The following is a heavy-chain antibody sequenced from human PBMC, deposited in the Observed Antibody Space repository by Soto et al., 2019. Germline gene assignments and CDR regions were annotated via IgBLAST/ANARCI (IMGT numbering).Heavy chain of an antibody. V-gene: IGHV1-2*02. CDR3: ARVYDSSGYSDGFPFDY. CDR1: GYTFTGYY. Sequence: ASVKVSCKASGYTFTGYYMHWVRQAPGQGLEWMGWINPNSGGTNYAQKFQGRVTMTRDTSTSTVYMELSSLRSEDTAVYYCARVYDSSGYSDGFPFDYWGQGTLVTVSS. J-gene: IGHJ4*02. D-gene: IGHD3-22*01. CDR2: INPNSGGT.